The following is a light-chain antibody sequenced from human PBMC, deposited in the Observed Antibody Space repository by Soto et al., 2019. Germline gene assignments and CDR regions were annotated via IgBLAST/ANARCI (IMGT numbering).Light chain of an antibody. CDR2: DAS. Sequence: EIVLTQSPATLSLSPGERATLSCRASQSVSSYLAWYQQKPGQAPRLLIYDASNRATGIPARFSGSGSGTDFTLTISSLEPEDFALYYCQQRSNLPWTFGQGTTVEIK. CDR3: QQRSNLPWT. J-gene: IGKJ1*01. V-gene: IGKV3-11*01. CDR1: QSVSSY.